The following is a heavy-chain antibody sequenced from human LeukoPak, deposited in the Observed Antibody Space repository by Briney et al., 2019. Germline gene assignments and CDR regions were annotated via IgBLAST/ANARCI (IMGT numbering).Heavy chain of an antibody. D-gene: IGHD3-22*01. CDR2: ISAYNGNT. J-gene: IGHJ4*02. CDR1: GYTLTSYG. CDR3: ARGAHYDSSGYFGY. V-gene: IGHV1-18*01. Sequence: ASVKVSCKASGYTLTSYGISWVRQAPRQGLEWMGWISAYNGNTNYAQKLQGRVTMTTDTSPSTAYMELRRLRSDDTAVYYCARGAHYDSSGYFGYWGQGTLVTVSS.